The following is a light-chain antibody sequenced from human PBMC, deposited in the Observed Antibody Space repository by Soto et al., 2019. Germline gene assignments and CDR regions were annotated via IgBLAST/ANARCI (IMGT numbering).Light chain of an antibody. CDR2: AAS. Sequence: DIQMTQSPSSLSASVGDRVIITCRASQSVSSYLNWYQQKLGTAPKLLISAASNLRSGVPSRFSGSGSGTEFTLTISGLEVEDFATYFCQQSFTTPPYTFGQGTRLEAK. CDR1: QSVSSY. V-gene: IGKV1-39*01. CDR3: QQSFTTPPYT. J-gene: IGKJ2*01.